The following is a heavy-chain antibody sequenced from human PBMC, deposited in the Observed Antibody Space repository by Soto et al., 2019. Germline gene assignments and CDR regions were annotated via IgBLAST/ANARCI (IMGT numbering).Heavy chain of an antibody. V-gene: IGHV3-30*18. J-gene: IGHJ6*03. D-gene: IGHD2-2*01. Sequence: PGGSLRLSCAASGFTFSSYGMHWVRQAPGKGLEWVAVISYDGSNEYYADSVKGRFTISRDNSKNTLYLQMNSLRAEDTAVYYCAKLYCSSTSCYSRYYYYYMDVWGKGTTVTVSS. CDR2: ISYDGSNE. CDR3: AKLYCSSTSCYSRYYYYYMDV. CDR1: GFTFSSYG.